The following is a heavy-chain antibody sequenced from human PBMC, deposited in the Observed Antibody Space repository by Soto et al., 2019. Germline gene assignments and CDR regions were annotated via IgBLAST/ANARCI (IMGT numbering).Heavy chain of an antibody. CDR3: ARDPSHSYYTLFYYFDY. V-gene: IGHV3-30-3*01. D-gene: IGHD1-26*01. J-gene: IGHJ4*02. Sequence: QVQLVESGGGVVQPGRSLRLSCAASGFTFSSYAMHWVRQAPGKGLEWVAVISYDGSNKYYADSVKGRFTISRDNSKNTLYLQMNSLRAEDTAVYYCARDPSHSYYTLFYYFDYWGQGTLVTVSS. CDR1: GFTFSSYA. CDR2: ISYDGSNK.